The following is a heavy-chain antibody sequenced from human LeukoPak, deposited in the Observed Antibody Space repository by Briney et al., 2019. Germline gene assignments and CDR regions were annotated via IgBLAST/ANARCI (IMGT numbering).Heavy chain of an antibody. D-gene: IGHD3-22*01. V-gene: IGHV3-23*01. CDR2: ISDSGGST. CDR1: GFTFSSYA. Sequence: GGSLRLSCAASGFTFSSYAMSWVRQAPGKGLEWVSAISDSGGSTYYADSVKGRFTISRDNSKDTLYLQMNSLRAEDTAVYYCAKRSAPDSSGYYYPTAYYYYYYGMDVWGQGTTVTVSS. J-gene: IGHJ6*02. CDR3: AKRSAPDSSGYYYPTAYYYYYYGMDV.